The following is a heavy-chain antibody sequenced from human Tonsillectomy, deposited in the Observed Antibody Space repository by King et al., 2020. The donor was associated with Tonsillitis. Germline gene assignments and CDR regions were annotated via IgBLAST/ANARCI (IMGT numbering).Heavy chain of an antibody. Sequence: VQLVESGGGVVQPGRSLRLSCAASGFTFSRDTLHWVRQAPGKGLEWVAVISYNGSHNYYADSVKGRFTISRDNSKNTLYLQMNGLRVEDTAVYYCTRGLDGSNSAADYWGQGALVTVSS. V-gene: IGHV3-30*04. D-gene: IGHD4-23*01. CDR1: GFTFSRDT. CDR3: TRGLDGSNSAADY. CDR2: ISYNGSHN. J-gene: IGHJ4*02.